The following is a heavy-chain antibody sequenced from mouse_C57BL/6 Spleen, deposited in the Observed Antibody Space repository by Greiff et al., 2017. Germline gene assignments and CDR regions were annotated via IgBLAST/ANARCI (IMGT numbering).Heavy chain of an antibody. CDR2: ICSGGST. J-gene: IGHJ4*01. CDR1: GFSFTSYG. Sequence: VQLQQSGPGLVQPSQCLSITCTASGFSFTSYGVHWVRQSPGKGLEWLGVICSGGSTDDNAAFMSRLSITKDNSKSQVFFKMNSMQADDTAIYYCARESWADYAKDDWGQGTSVTVAS. D-gene: IGHD3-3*01. V-gene: IGHV2-5*01. CDR3: ARESWADYAKDD.